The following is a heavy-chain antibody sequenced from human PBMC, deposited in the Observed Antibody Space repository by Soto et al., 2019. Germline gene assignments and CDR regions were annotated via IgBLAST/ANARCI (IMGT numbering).Heavy chain of an antibody. CDR2: INSEGGST. Sequence: VQLVESGGGLVHPGGSLRLSCAASGFTFSNYWMHWVRQAPGKGLVWVSRINSEGGSTAYADSVKGRFTISRDNAENTLFLQMNSLIAEDMAVYYFTRVPRCSEGNCYVRGDVDFWGQGTMVTVSS. J-gene: IGHJ3*01. CDR1: GFTFSNYW. CDR3: TRVPRCSEGNCYVRGDVDF. D-gene: IGHD2-15*01. V-gene: IGHV3-74*01.